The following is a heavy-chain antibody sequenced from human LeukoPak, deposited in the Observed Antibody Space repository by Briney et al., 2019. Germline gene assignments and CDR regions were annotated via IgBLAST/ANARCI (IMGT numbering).Heavy chain of an antibody. CDR3: ARESQAYCYGSGSPNY. CDR2: ISYDGSNK. V-gene: IGHV3-30*04. D-gene: IGHD3-10*01. J-gene: IGHJ4*02. Sequence: PGGSLRLSCAASGFTFSSYAMHWVRQAPGKGLEWVAVISYDGSNKYYADSVKGRFTISRDNSKNTLYLQMNSLRAEDTAVYYCARESQAYCYGSGSPNYWGQGTLVTVSS. CDR1: GFTFSSYA.